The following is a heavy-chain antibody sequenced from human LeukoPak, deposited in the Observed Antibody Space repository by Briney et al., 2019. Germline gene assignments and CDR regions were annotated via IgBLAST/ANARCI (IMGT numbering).Heavy chain of an antibody. J-gene: IGHJ4*02. CDR2: ISSSSSYI. D-gene: IGHD3-22*01. CDR3: AKDLGDSSGYVPYYFDY. Sequence: GGSLRLSCAASGFTFSSYSMNWVRQAPGKGLEWVSSISSSSSYIYYADSVKGRFTISRDNSKNTLYLQMNSLRAEDTAVYYCAKDLGDSSGYVPYYFDYWGQGTLVTVSS. CDR1: GFTFSSYS. V-gene: IGHV3-21*04.